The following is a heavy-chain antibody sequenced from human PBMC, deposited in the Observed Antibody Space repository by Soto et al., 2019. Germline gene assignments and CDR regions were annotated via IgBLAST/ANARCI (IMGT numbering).Heavy chain of an antibody. CDR1: GFTFSSYW. V-gene: IGHV3-74*01. D-gene: IGHD2-15*01. CDR3: ARVGYCSGGSCRGGGY. Sequence: GGSLRLSCAASGFTFSSYWMHWVRQAPGKGLVWVSRINSDGSSTSYADSVKGRFTISRDNAKNTLYLQMNSLRAEDTAGYYCARVGYCSGGSCRGGGYWGQGTLVTVSS. J-gene: IGHJ4*02. CDR2: INSDGSST.